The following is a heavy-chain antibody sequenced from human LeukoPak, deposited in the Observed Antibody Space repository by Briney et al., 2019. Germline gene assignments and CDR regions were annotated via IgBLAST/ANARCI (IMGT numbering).Heavy chain of an antibody. CDR1: GFTFSSYG. V-gene: IGHV3-23*01. D-gene: IGHD3-22*01. J-gene: IGHJ4*02. CDR2: ISGSGGST. Sequence: GGTLRLSCAASGFTFSSYGMSWVRQAPGKGLEWVSAISGSGGSTYYADSVKGRFTISRDNSKNTLYLQMNSLRAEDTAVYYCAKDLSRRSGYYFDYWGQGTLVTVSS. CDR3: AKDLSRRSGYYFDY.